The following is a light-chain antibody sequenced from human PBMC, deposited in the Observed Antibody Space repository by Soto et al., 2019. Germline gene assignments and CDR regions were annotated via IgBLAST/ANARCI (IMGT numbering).Light chain of an antibody. J-gene: IGLJ1*01. V-gene: IGLV2-14*03. CDR1: SSDVDAYNF. CDR3: TSYTTSSTYV. CDR2: DVS. Sequence: QSVLTQPASVSGSPGQSIAISCTGTSSDVDAYNFVSWYQHHPGKAPKLMIFDVSNRPSGVSNRFSGSKSGNTASLTISGLPAEDEADYYCTSYTTSSTYVFGTG.